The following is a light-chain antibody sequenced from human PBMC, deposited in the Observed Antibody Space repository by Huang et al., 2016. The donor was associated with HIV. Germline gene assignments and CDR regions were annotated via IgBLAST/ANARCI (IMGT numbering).Light chain of an antibody. J-gene: IGKJ5*01. CDR1: QSLLHSNGYNY. Sequence: EIVMTQSPLSLPVTPGAPASISCRSSQSLLHSNGYNYLDWYLQKPGQSPQLVIYLSSNRASGVPERFTGSGSVTYFTLKISRVEAEDVGVYYCMQTLQTPRTFGQGTRLEIK. CDR2: LSS. CDR3: MQTLQTPRT. V-gene: IGKV2-28*01.